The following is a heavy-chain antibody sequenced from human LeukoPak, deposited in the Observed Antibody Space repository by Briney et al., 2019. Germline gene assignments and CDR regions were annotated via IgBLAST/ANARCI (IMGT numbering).Heavy chain of an antibody. CDR2: IYWDDDK. CDR3: ARTYGSGSYYNLYYFDY. Sequence: SGPTLVKPTQTLTLTCTFSGFSLSTRGVGVGWIRQPPGKALEWLALIYWDDDKRYSPSLKSRLTITKDTSKNQVVLTMTNMDPVDTATYYCARTYGSGSYYNLYYFDYWGQGTLVTVSS. CDR1: GFSLSTRGVG. D-gene: IGHD3-10*01. J-gene: IGHJ4*02. V-gene: IGHV2-5*02.